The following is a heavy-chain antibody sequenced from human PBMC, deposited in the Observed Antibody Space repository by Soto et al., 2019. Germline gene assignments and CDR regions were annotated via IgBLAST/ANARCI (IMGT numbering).Heavy chain of an antibody. J-gene: IGHJ5*02. D-gene: IGHD2-2*02. V-gene: IGHV4-38-2*01. CDR3: ARGVVPAAIRTGFDP. Sequence: SETLSLTCAVSGYSISSGYYWGWIRQPPGKGLEWIGSIYHSGSTYYNPSLKSRVTISVDTSKNQFSLKLSSVTAADTAVYYCARGVVPAAIRTGFDPWGQGTLVTVS. CDR1: GYSISSGYY. CDR2: IYHSGST.